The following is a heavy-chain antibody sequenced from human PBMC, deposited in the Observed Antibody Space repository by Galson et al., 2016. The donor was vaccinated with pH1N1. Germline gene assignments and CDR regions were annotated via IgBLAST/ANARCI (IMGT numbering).Heavy chain of an antibody. Sequence: QSGAEVKQPGESLKISCKGSGYSFTSHWIGWVRQMPGKGLEWMVTNYPDDSNIIYSPSVQGQVTVPADKSTTTAYLQWSSLKASDSGMYYCARLSRYCNGGSCFAFDYWGQGALVSVSS. J-gene: IGHJ4*02. D-gene: IGHD2-15*01. CDR2: NYPDDSNI. CDR1: GYSFTSHW. CDR3: ARLSRYCNGGSCFAFDY. V-gene: IGHV5-51*03.